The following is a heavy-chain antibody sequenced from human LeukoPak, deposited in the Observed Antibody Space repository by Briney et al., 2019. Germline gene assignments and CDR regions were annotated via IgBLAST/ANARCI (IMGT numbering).Heavy chain of an antibody. V-gene: IGHV3-48*02. CDR3: ARDPYDGYDILSLATLDY. Sequence: GGSLRLSCAASGFTFSSYSMNWVRQAPGKGLEWVSYISSSSSTIYYADSVKGRFTISRDNAKNSLYLQMNSLRDEDTAVYYCARDPYDGYDILSLATLDYWGQGTLVTVSS. CDR2: ISSSSSTI. CDR1: GFTFSSYS. J-gene: IGHJ4*02. D-gene: IGHD3-9*01.